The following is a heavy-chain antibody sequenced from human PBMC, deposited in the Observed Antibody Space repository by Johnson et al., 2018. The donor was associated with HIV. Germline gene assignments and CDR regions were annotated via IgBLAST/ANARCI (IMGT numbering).Heavy chain of an antibody. CDR1: GFTFDDYG. V-gene: IGHV3-20*04. CDR2: INWNVGST. J-gene: IGHJ3*02. CDR3: ARDWAAVGRVGGMDAFDI. Sequence: VRLVESGGGVVRPGGSLRLSCAASGFTFDDYGMSWVRQAPGKGLVWVSGINWNVGSTVYADSVKGRFTISRDNAKNSLYLQMNSLRAEDTALYYCARDWAAVGRVGGMDAFDIWGQGTMVTVSS. D-gene: IGHD6-13*01.